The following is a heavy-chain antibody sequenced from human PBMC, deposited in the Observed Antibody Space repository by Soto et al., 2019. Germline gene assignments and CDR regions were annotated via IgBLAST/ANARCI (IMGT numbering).Heavy chain of an antibody. CDR2: IYYSGST. V-gene: IGHV4-31*02. D-gene: IGHD3-3*01. CDR1: GFTFSSYA. CDR3: ARWWSGSRQGFDP. Sequence: LRLSCAASGFTFSSYAMNWVRQAPGKGLEWIGYIYYSGSTYYNPSLKSRVTISVDTSKNQFSLKLSSVTAADTAVYYCARWWSGSRQGFDPWGQGTLVTVSS. J-gene: IGHJ5*02.